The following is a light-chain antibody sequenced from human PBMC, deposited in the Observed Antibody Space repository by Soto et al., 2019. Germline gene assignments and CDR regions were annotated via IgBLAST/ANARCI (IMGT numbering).Light chain of an antibody. CDR1: QSIDSD. J-gene: IGKJ1*01. Sequence: EIMMTQSPANVSVFPGERATLSCRASQSIDSDLAWYQQKPGHVPRLLIYGASTRATGVPARFSGSGSGTDFTLTIISLQSDDFAVYYCQRYSHWRTFGPGTKVEIK. CDR2: GAS. V-gene: IGKV3-15*01. CDR3: QRYSHWRT.